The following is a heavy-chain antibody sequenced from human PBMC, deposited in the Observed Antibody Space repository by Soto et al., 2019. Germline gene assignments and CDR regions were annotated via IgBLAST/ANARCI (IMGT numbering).Heavy chain of an antibody. CDR2: IKSKTDGGTT. V-gene: IGHV3-15*07. J-gene: IGHJ5*02. D-gene: IGHD6-6*01. CDR1: GFSFSYVW. CDR3: AKHARGNWFDA. Sequence: EVQLVQSGGGLVQPGGSLRLSCAASGFSFSYVWMNWVRQAPGKGLEWVGRIKSKTDGGTTEYRAPVKGRFTISRDDSKNTLYLEMNSLKTEDTAVYYCAKHARGNWFDAWGQGTLVTVSS.